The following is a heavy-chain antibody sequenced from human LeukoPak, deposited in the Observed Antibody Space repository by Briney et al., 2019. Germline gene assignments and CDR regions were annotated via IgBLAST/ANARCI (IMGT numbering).Heavy chain of an antibody. CDR2: ISSNGGST. Sequence: PGGSLRLSCAASGFTFSTYAMHWVRQAPGKGLDYVSAISSNGGSTYYANSVKGRFTISRDNSKNTLYLQMGSLRAEDTAVYYCAGIGYSGYDPDFWGQGTLVTVSS. V-gene: IGHV3-64*01. CDR3: AGIGYSGYDPDF. J-gene: IGHJ4*02. D-gene: IGHD5-12*01. CDR1: GFTFSTYA.